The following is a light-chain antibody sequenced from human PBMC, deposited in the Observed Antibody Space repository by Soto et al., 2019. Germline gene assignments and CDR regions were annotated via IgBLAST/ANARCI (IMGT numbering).Light chain of an antibody. CDR3: QQYTNWPRT. CDR2: GAS. Sequence: EIVMTQSPATLSVSPGERATLSCRASQSVSSNLAWYQQKPGQAPRLLIYGASTRATGIPARFSGSGSGTEFTLTISSLHSEDFAVYYCQQYTNWPRTSVPGT. V-gene: IGKV3-15*01. CDR1: QSVSSN. J-gene: IGKJ1*01.